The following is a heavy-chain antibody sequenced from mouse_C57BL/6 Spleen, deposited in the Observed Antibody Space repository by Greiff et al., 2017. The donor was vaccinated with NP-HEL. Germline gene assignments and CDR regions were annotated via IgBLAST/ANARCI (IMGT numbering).Heavy chain of an antibody. Sequence: EVKVEESGPGLVKPSQSLSLTCSVTGYSITSGYYWNWIRQFPGNKLEWMGYISYDGSNNYNPSLKNRISITRDTSKNQFFLKLNSVTTEDTATYYCARDLGGWLPWFAYWGQGTLVTVSA. V-gene: IGHV3-6*01. J-gene: IGHJ3*01. D-gene: IGHD2-3*01. CDR3: ARDLGGWLPWFAY. CDR2: ISYDGSN. CDR1: GYSITSGYY.